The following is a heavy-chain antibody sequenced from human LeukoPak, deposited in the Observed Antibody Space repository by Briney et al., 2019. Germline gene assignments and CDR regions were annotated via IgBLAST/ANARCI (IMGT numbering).Heavy chain of an antibody. CDR1: GFTCKRYD. Sequence: PGGTQRLSCGAWGFTCKRYDMMWVPQAPGKGLEWLSSINISGCTTYYADSVKGRFTMSRDNSKNTLYLQMNSLRAEDTAKYYCAKGGSANYFDPWGQGTLVTVSS. CDR3: AKGGSANYFDP. D-gene: IGHD4/OR15-4a*01. CDR2: INISGCTT. V-gene: IGHV3-23*01. J-gene: IGHJ5*02.